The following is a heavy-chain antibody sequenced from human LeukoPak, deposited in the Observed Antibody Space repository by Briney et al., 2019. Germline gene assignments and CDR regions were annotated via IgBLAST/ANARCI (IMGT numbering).Heavy chain of an antibody. CDR2: MNPNSGNT. D-gene: IGHD2-21*02. Sequence: GASVKVSCKASGYTFTSYDINWVRQATGQGLEWMGLMNPNSGNTGYAQKFQGRVTMTRKTSISTAYMELSSLRSEDAAVYYCARKVTAIRGDWFDPWGQGTLVTVSS. CDR3: ARKVTAIRGDWFDP. J-gene: IGHJ5*02. CDR1: GYTFTSYD. V-gene: IGHV1-8*01.